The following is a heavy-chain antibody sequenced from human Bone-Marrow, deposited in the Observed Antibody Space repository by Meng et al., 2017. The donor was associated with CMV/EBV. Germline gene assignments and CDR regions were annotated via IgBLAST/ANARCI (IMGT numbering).Heavy chain of an antibody. CDR2: MNPNSGNT. Sequence: ASVKVSCKASGYTFTSYDINWVRQATGQGLEWMGWMNPNSGNTGYAQKFQGRVTMTRNTSISTAYMELSSLRSEDTAVYYCAREGYGGNHYYYYYGMDVWGQGTTVTVSS. CDR1: GYTFTSYD. CDR3: AREGYGGNHYYYYYGMDV. J-gene: IGHJ6*02. D-gene: IGHD4-23*01. V-gene: IGHV1-8*01.